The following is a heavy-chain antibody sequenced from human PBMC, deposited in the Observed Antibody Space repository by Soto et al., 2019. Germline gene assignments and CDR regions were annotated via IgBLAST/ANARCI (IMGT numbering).Heavy chain of an antibody. CDR3: AKGNAVTGHYDMGV. V-gene: IGHV1-69*12. D-gene: IGHD2-21*02. CDR1: GGTLTNHA. J-gene: IGHJ6*02. CDR2: ITPIYETT. Sequence: QVHLVQSGAEEKKAGSSVKVSCKASGGTLTNHAVSWVRQAPGHGLEWMGGITPIYETTHIAQKFHGRVTLTADESSGTVYMELNSLGSGDTAVYSSAKGNAVTGHYDMGVWGQGTTVIVSS.